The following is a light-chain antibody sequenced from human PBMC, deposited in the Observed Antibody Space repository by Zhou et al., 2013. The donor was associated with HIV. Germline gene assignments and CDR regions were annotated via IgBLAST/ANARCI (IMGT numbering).Light chain of an antibody. CDR2: RTS. J-gene: IGKJ5*01. CDR1: QNINSW. CDR3: QQHHFYPVT. V-gene: IGKV1-5*03. Sequence: DVRLTQSPSTLSAFVGDRVTITCRASQNINSWLAWYQQKPGKAPKLLISRTSNLESGVPSRFSGSGSGTEFTLTITSLQPDDFGTFFCQQHHFYPVTFGPGTRLQV.